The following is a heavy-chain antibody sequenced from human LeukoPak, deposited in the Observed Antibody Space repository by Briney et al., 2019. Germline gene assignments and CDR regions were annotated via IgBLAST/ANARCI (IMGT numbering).Heavy chain of an antibody. Sequence: GGSLRLSCAASGFTFSSYAISWVRQAPGKGLEWVSAISGSGGSTYYADSVKGRFTISRDKSKNTLYLQMNSLRAEDTAVYYCTWAAAGSGPFDYWGQGTLVTVSS. CDR3: TWAAAGSGPFDY. J-gene: IGHJ4*02. V-gene: IGHV3-23*01. D-gene: IGHD6-13*01. CDR2: ISGSGGST. CDR1: GFTFSSYA.